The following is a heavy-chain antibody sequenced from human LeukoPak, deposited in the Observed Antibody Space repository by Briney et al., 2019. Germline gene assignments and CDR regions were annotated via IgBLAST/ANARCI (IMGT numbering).Heavy chain of an antibody. CDR3: ARDMAGGWAFDY. J-gene: IGHJ4*02. CDR1: GYPFSNYD. V-gene: IGHV1-8*01. Sequence: ASVKVSCKASGYPFSNYDINWVRQAPGQGLEWMGWMNPKSGNTGYGQKFQGRVTMTRVTSITTAYMELRSLRSDDTAVYYCARDMAGGWAFDYWGQGTLVTVSS. D-gene: IGHD6-19*01. CDR2: MNPKSGNT.